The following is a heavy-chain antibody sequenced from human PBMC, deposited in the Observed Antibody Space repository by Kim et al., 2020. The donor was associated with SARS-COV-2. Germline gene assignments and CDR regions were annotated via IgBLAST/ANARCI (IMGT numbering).Heavy chain of an antibody. V-gene: IGHV5-51*01. J-gene: IGHJ6*02. CDR3: ARRGRYCSSTSCYKGGYYYGMDV. Sequence: GESLKISCKGSGYSFTSYWIGWVRQMPGKGLEWMGIIYPGDSDTRYSPSFQGQVTISADKSISTAYLQWSSLKASDTAMYYCARRGRYCSSTSCYKGGYYYGMDVWGQGTTVTVSS. CDR2: IYPGDSDT. D-gene: IGHD2-2*02. CDR1: GYSFTSYW.